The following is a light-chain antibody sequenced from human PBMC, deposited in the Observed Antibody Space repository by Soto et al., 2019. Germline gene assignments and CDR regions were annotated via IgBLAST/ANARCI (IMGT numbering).Light chain of an antibody. CDR1: ESVSIS. J-gene: IGKJ1*01. CDR2: GAS. Sequence: EIVMTQSPATLSVSPGEGATLSCRASESVSISLAWYQHKPGQPPRLLIHGASTRASGIPPRFSGSGSGTEFTLTISSLQSEDSAVYFCHQYHVLPKLTFGPGTKVEI. V-gene: IGKV3D-15*01. CDR3: HQYHVLPKLT.